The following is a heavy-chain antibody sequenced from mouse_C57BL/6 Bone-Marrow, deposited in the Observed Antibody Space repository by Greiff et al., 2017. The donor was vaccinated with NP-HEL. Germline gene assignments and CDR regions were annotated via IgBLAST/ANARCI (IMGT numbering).Heavy chain of an antibody. CDR1: GYSITSGYY. CDR2: ISYDGSN. D-gene: IGHD1-1*01. CDR3: ARVGTTVECAY. Sequence: EVKLLESGPGLVKPSQSLSLTCSVTGYSITSGYYWNWIRQFPGNKLEWMGYISYDGSNNYNPSLKNRISITRDTSKNQFFLKLNSVTTEDTATYYCARVGTTVECAYWGQGTLVTVSA. J-gene: IGHJ3*01. V-gene: IGHV3-6*01.